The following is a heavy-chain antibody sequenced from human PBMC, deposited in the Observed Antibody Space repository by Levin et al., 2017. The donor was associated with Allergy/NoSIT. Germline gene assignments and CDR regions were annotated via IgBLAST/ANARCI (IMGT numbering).Heavy chain of an antibody. CDR3: ARGAGWLQH. J-gene: IGHJ1*01. CDR2: INHSGST. Sequence: SQTLSLTCAVYGGSFRGYYWSWIRQPPGKGLEWIGEINHSGSTNYNPSLKSRVTISVDTSKNQFSLKLSSVTAADTAVYYCARGAGWLQHWGQGTLVTVSS. D-gene: IGHD6-19*01. CDR1: GGSFRGYY. V-gene: IGHV4-34*01.